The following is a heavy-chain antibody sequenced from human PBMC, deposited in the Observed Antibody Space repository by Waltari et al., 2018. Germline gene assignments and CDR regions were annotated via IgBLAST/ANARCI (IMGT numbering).Heavy chain of an antibody. V-gene: IGHV1-2*06. CDR1: GYTFTASY. Sequence: QVQLVHSGTEVKQPGASVKVSCKASGYTFTASYIHWVRQAPGQGLEWRGRINSNSGTTNYAQKLKGRVTMTRDTSISTAYLELSSLRSDDTAVFYWARESSSGNNYFDYWGQGTLVTVSS. D-gene: IGHD6-19*01. CDR2: INSNSGTT. CDR3: ARESSSGNNYFDY. J-gene: IGHJ4*02.